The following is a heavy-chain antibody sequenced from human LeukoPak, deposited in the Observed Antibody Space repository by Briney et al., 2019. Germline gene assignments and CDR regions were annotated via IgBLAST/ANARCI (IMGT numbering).Heavy chain of an antibody. CDR2: INTNTGNP. CDR3: ARENCSSTSCYGMDV. Sequence: XNWXRXAPXQXXXXMXXINTNTGNPTYAQGFTGRFVFSLDTSVSTAYLQISSLKAEDTAVYYCARENCSSTSCYGMDVWGQGTTVTVSS. V-gene: IGHV7-4-1*02. J-gene: IGHJ6*02. D-gene: IGHD2-2*01.